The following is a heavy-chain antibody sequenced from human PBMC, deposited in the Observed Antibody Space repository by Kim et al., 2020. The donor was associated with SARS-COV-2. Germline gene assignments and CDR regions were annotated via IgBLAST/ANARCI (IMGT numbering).Heavy chain of an antibody. J-gene: IGHJ6*02. CDR1: GFTFSNAW. Sequence: GGSLRLSCAASGFTFSNAWMSWVRQAPGKGLEWVGRITSKTDGGTTDYAAPVKGRFTISRDDSKHTLYLQMNRLKTEDTAVYYCTTLLRCLDWLAVNYYYCRLDVWGQKTTVTVSS. V-gene: IGHV3-15*01. CDR2: ITSKTDGGTT. D-gene: IGHD3-9*01. CDR3: TTLLRCLDWLAVNYYYCRLDV.